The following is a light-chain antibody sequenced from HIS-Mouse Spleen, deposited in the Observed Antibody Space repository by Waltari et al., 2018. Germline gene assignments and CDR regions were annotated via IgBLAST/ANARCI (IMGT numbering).Light chain of an antibody. CDR2: GAS. V-gene: IGKV3-20*01. CDR3: QQYGSPTWEYT. CDR1: QSVSSSY. Sequence: EIVLTQSPGTLSLSPGERATLSCRASQSVSSSYLAWYQQKPGQAPRLLIYGASSRATGIPDRFSGSGSGTDFTLTISRLEPEDFAVYYCQQYGSPTWEYTFGQGTKLEIK. J-gene: IGKJ2*01.